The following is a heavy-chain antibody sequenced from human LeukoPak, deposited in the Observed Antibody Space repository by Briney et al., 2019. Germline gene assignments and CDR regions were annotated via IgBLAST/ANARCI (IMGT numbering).Heavy chain of an antibody. D-gene: IGHD3-10*01. CDR2: IYYSGRT. CDR1: GGSISSSSYY. CDR3: ARPAYGSGSLSAFDI. J-gene: IGHJ3*02. Sequence: SETLSLTCTVSGGSISSSSYYWGWIRQPPGKGLEWMGSIYYSGRTYHKPSLRSRVTISVDTSKNQFSLKLSSVTAADTAVYYCARPAYGSGSLSAFDIWGQGTMVTVSS. V-gene: IGHV4-39*01.